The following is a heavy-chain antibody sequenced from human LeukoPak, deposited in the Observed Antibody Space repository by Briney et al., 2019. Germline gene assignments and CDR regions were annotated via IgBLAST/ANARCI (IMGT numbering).Heavy chain of an antibody. J-gene: IGHJ4*02. Sequence: GGSLRLSCAASGFTLSSYTMNWFRQPPGKGLEWFSSISSSSSYIYYADSVKGRFTISRDNSKKTLYLQMNSLRAEDTAVYYCAKGVVVAPDVTPFDYWGQGTLVTVSS. CDR1: GFTLSSYT. CDR3: AKGVVVAPDVTPFDY. V-gene: IGHV3-21*04. CDR2: ISSSSSYI. D-gene: IGHD2-2*01.